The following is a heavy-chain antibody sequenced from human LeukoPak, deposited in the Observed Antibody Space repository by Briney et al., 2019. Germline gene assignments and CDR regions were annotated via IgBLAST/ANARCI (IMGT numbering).Heavy chain of an antibody. CDR1: GYTFTSYY. D-gene: IGHD4-23*01. V-gene: IGHV1-46*01. CDR3: AGDGGNGAFDY. J-gene: IGHJ4*02. Sequence: ASVKVSCKASGYTFTSYYMHWVRQAPGQGLEWMGIINPSGGSTSYAQKFQGRVTMTRDMSTSTVYMELSSLRSEDTAVYYCAGDGGNGAFDYWGQGNLVTVSS. CDR2: INPSGGST.